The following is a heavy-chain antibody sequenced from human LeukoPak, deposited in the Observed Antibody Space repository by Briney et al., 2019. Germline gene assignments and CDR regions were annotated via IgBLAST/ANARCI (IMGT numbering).Heavy chain of an antibody. V-gene: IGHV3-23*01. J-gene: IGHJ4*02. CDR3: VKDLVGYDSSNYRDW. CDR2: ISVSGHRT. Sequence: GGSLRLSCAASGFTFSSYSMSWVRQAPGKGLEWISGISVSGHRTYHAASVKGRFTISRDNSNNMLYLQMNSLRAEDTAVYYCVKDLVGYDSSNYRDWWGQGTLVTVSS. CDR1: GFTFSSYS. D-gene: IGHD3-22*01.